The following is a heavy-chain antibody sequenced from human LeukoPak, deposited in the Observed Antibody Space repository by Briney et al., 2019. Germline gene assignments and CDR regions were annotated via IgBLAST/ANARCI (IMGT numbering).Heavy chain of an antibody. CDR1: GGSISSGDYY. J-gene: IGHJ4*02. D-gene: IGHD3-22*01. CDR3: ASLNYYDSSGYGFDY. Sequence: SETLSLTCTVSGGSISSGDYYWSWIRQPPGKGLEWIGYIYYSGSTYYNPSLKSRVTISVDTSKNQFSLKLSSVTAADTAVYYCASLNYYDSSGYGFDYWGQGTLSPSPQ. V-gene: IGHV4-30-4*01. CDR2: IYYSGST.